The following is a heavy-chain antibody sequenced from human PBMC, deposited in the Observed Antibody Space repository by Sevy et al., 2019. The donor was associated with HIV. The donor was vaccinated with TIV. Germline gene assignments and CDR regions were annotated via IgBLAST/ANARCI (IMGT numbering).Heavy chain of an antibody. V-gene: IGHV1-2*02. CDR1: RYTFTVYY. Sequence: ASVKVSCKAARYTFTVYYVHWVRQGPGQGLEWMGWINPNNGGTKYAQRFQGRVTMTRDTSINTAYMELGSLTSDDTAVYYCARLTTMPTSDDYGMDVWGQGTTVTVSS. D-gene: IGHD4-17*01. CDR2: INPNNGGT. CDR3: ARLTTMPTSDDYGMDV. J-gene: IGHJ6*02.